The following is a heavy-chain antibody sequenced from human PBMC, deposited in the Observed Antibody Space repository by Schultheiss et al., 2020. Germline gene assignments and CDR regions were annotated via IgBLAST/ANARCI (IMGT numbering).Heavy chain of an antibody. CDR3: AMLRAGTNYYYGMDV. CDR1: GFTFSSYA. D-gene: IGHD6-19*01. CDR2: ISYDGSNK. J-gene: IGHJ6*02. V-gene: IGHV3-30*04. Sequence: GESLKISCAASGFTFSSYAMHWVRQAPGKGLEWVAVISYDGSNKYYADSVKGRFTISRDNSKNTLYLQMNSLRAEDTAVYYCAMLRAGTNYYYGMDVWGQGNTVTVSS.